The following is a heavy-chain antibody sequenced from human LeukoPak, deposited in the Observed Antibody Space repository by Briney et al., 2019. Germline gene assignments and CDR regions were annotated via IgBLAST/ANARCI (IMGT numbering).Heavy chain of an antibody. Sequence: GGSLRLSCAASGFTFSSYAMSWVRQAPGKGLEWVSAISGSGGSTYYADSVKGRFTISRDNSKNTLYLQMNSLRAEDTAVYYCAKDPGGYRYWCYFDYWGQGTLVTVSS. D-gene: IGHD3-16*02. CDR3: AKDPGGYRYWCYFDY. CDR2: ISGSGGST. J-gene: IGHJ4*02. CDR1: GFTFSSYA. V-gene: IGHV3-23*01.